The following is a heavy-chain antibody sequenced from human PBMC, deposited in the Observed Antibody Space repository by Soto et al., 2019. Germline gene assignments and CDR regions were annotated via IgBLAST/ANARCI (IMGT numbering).Heavy chain of an antibody. CDR2: IWYDGSNK. J-gene: IGHJ3*02. V-gene: IGHV3-33*01. Sequence: QVQLVESGGGVVQPGRSLRLSCAASGFTFSSYGMHWVRQAPGKGLAWVAVIWYDGSNKYYADSVKGRFTISRDNSKNTLYLQMNSLRAEDTAVYYCARGGTYSGSPRSRRHAFDIWGQGTMVTVSS. CDR1: GFTFSSYG. CDR3: ARGGTYSGSPRSRRHAFDI. D-gene: IGHD1-26*01.